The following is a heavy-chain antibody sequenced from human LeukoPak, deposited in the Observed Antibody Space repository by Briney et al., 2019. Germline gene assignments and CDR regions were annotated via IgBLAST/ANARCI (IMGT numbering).Heavy chain of an antibody. V-gene: IGHV4-34*01. J-gene: IGHJ4*02. CDR2: INHSGSS. CDR1: GGSFSGYY. D-gene: IGHD6-13*01. CDR3: ARAAAGTLGIFDY. Sequence: PSXXLSLTCAVYGGSFSGYYWSWIRQPPGKGLEWMGEINHSGSSNYNPSLKSRVTISVDTSKNQFSLKLSSVTAADTAVYYCARAAAGTLGIFDYWGQGTLVTVSS.